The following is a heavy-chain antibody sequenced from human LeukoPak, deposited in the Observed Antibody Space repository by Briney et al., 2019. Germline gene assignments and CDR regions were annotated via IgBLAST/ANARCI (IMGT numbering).Heavy chain of an antibody. CDR1: GYTFTGYG. J-gene: IGHJ4*02. Sequence: ASVKVSCKASGYTFTGYGISWVRQAPGQGLEWMGWISAYNGNTNYAQKLQGRVTMTTDTSTSTAYMELRSLRSDDTAVYYCARAEDYGDYSDYWGQGTLVTVSS. CDR2: ISAYNGNT. V-gene: IGHV1-18*01. CDR3: ARAEDYGDYSDY. D-gene: IGHD4-17*01.